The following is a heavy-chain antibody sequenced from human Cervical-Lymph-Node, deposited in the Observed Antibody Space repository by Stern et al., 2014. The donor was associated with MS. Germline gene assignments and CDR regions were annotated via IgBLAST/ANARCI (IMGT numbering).Heavy chain of an antibody. Sequence: QLVQSGSELKKPGASVKVSCKASGYNLTTYAINWVRQAPGQGLEWMGWVNTKTGNPTFAQGFTGRFVFSLDTSINTAYLRISSLKADDSAMYYCATWGAGSSPPLFYWGQGTLVTVSS. D-gene: IGHD6-6*01. V-gene: IGHV7-4-1*02. CDR3: ATWGAGSSPPLFY. J-gene: IGHJ4*02. CDR2: VNTKTGNP. CDR1: GYNLTTYA.